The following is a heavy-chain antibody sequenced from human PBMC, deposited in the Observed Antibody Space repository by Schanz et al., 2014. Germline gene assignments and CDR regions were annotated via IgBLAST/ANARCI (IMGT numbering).Heavy chain of an antibody. CDR2: MWNDGIKT. CDR3: VKDPDKYNWNDVEGMDV. D-gene: IGHD1-1*01. V-gene: IGHV3-53*01. J-gene: IGHJ6*01. CDR1: GFTVSDNY. Sequence: HLVESGGGLIQPGGSLRLSCAASGFTVSDNYMTWVRQAPGKGLEWVAVMWNDGIKTHYADSGKGRFTISRDNSKNTVYLQMKSLRVEDTAVYYCVKDPDKYNWNDVEGMDVWGPGTTVTVSS.